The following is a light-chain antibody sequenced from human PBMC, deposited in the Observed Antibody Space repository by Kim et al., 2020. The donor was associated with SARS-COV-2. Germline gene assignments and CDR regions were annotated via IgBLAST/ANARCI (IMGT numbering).Light chain of an antibody. J-gene: IGLJ2*01. Sequence: KKETHLCPGSGGPPSNNCCPWYQPRPGHGPTLVIYGDNQRPSGVPARFSGSIDTSSNSASLTISGLKTEDEADYYCQSCDSNNHVIFGGGTQLTVL. V-gene: IGLV6-57*02. CDR2: GDN. CDR3: QSCDSNNHVI. CDR1: GGPPSNNC.